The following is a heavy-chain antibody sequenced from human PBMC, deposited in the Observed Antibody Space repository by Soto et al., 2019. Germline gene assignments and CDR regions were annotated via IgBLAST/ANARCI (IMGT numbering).Heavy chain of an antibody. CDR3: ARARFVHGLDV. CDR2: TANKRSRYTT. V-gene: IGHV3-72*01. J-gene: IGHJ6*02. D-gene: IGHD2-21*01. Sequence: EVELVESGEGLVQAGGSLRVSCGVSGFTSSDHYMDWVRQAPGKGLEWVGRTANKRSRYTTEDAASVKDRFIISRDDSKNSVYLQMNSLKIDDTAVYYCARARFVHGLDVWGQGTTVTVSS. CDR1: GFTSSDHY.